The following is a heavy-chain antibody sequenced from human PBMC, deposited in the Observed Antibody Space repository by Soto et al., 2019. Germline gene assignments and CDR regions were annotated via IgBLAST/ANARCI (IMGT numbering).Heavy chain of an antibody. CDR2: ISVYNGNT. D-gene: IGHD1-26*01. J-gene: IGHJ4*02. CDR1: VYTFASYG. V-gene: IGHV1-18*04. Sequence: QVQLVQYGAEEKKPGASVKVSCQATVYTFASYGISWVRQAPGQGLEWMGWISVYNGNTNYAQKLQDRVTLTTDTSTSKAYMELRSLRSDDTAVYYCARDRSVGEPGGNVYLVQGTLVTGS. CDR3: ARDRSVGEPGGNVY.